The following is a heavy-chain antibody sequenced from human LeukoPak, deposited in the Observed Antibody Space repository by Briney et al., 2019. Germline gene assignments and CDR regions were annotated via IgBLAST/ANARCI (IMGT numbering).Heavy chain of an antibody. J-gene: IGHJ4*02. CDR1: GGSISSSSYY. D-gene: IGHD3-10*01. Sequence: SETLSLTCTVSGGSISSSSYYWGWIRQPPGKGLEWIGYIYYSGSTYYNPSLKSRVTISVDTSKNQFSLKLSSVTAADTAVYYCARDHPPGSGSPQLGFDYWGQGTLVTVSS. CDR2: IYYSGST. CDR3: ARDHPPGSGSPQLGFDY. V-gene: IGHV4-30-4*08.